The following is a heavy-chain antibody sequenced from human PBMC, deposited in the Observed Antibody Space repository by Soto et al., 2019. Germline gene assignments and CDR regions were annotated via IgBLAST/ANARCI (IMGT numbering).Heavy chain of an antibody. CDR1: GASIRSTDYY. V-gene: IGHV4-30-4*01. J-gene: IGHJ5*02. D-gene: IGHD2-21*02. CDR2: VYNTGST. CDR3: VRTARQGAVAPHWFDR. Sequence: SETLSLTCTVSGASIRSTDYYWSWSRQAPGKGLEWIGYVYNTGSTYYNQYLMSRLNISVNTSQNQISLKMTSVTAAETAVYYCVRTARQGAVAPHWFDRWGQGTQVT.